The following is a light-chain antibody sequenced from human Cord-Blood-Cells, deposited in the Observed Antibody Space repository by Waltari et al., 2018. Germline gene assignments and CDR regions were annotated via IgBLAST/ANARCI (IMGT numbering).Light chain of an antibody. J-gene: IGKJ4*01. Sequence: CKSSQSVLYSSNNKNYLAWYQQKPGQPPKLLIYWASTRESGVPDRFSGSGSGTDFTLTISSLQAEDVAVYYCQQYYSTPLTFGGGTKVEIK. CDR3: QQYYSTPLT. CDR1: QSVLYSSNNKNY. CDR2: WAS. V-gene: IGKV4-1*01.